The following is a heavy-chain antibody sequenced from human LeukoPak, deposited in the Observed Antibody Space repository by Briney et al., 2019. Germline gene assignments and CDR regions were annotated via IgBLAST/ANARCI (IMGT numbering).Heavy chain of an antibody. CDR1: GFTFSSYS. D-gene: IGHD6-13*01. CDR3: ARDKWNLKGIAAAGPKVGYYGMDV. CDR2: ISSSSSTI. V-gene: IGHV3-48*04. Sequence: PGGSLRLSCAASGFTFSSYSMNWVRQAPGKGLEWVSYISSSSSTIYYADSVKGRFTISRDNAKNSLYLQMNSLRAEDTAVYYCARDKWNLKGIAAAGPKVGYYGMDVWGQGTTVTVSS. J-gene: IGHJ6*02.